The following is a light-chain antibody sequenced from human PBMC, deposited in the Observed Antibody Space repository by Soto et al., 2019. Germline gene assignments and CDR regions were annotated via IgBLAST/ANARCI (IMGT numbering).Light chain of an antibody. V-gene: IGKV3-15*01. CDR1: QSVSTN. CDR3: QQYNNWPPYA. Sequence: EIVMTQSPATLSVSPGERATLSCRASQSVSTNLAWYQQRPGQAPRLLIYGAITRTIGIPARFSGSGSATEFTLTISSRLSEDFAVYYCQQYNNWPPYAFGQGTKLEIK. CDR2: GAI. J-gene: IGKJ2*01.